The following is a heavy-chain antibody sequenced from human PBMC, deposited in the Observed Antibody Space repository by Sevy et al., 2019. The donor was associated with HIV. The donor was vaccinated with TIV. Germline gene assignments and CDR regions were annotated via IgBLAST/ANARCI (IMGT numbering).Heavy chain of an antibody. Sequence: ASVKVSCKASGYTFTSYDINWVRQATGQGLEWMGWMNPNSGNTGYAQKFQGRVTMTRNTSISTAYMELSSLRSEDTAGYYCVGARWNARGGEFDYWGQGTLVTVSS. CDR1: GYTFTSYD. CDR3: VGARWNARGGEFDY. CDR2: MNPNSGNT. V-gene: IGHV1-8*01. J-gene: IGHJ4*02. D-gene: IGHD1-1*01.